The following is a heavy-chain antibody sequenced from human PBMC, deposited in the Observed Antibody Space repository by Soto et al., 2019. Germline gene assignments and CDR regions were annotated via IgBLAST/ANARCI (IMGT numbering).Heavy chain of an antibody. CDR3: ARDRLMATAGTARHYFGLDV. J-gene: IGHJ6*02. Sequence: TLSLTCTVSGGSIRSGGYYWSWVRQNPRRGLEWIGNIYYSGNTYYNPSLKSRLTISVDTSKNQFSLNLSSVTDADTAVYYCARDRLMATAGTARHYFGLDVWGQGTTVTVSS. CDR2: IYYSGNT. CDR1: GGSIRSGGYY. D-gene: IGHD5-18*01. V-gene: IGHV4-31*03.